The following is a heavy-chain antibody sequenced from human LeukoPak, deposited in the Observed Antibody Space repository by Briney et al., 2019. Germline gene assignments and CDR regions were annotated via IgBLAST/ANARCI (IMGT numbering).Heavy chain of an antibody. V-gene: IGHV4-59*01. CDR1: GVSITSSH. D-gene: IGHD6-19*01. CDR3: ARAVTFGSGWTNYYFDY. J-gene: IGHJ4*02. Sequence: PSETLSLTCTVSGVSITSSHWSWLRQPPGKGLEWIGYIYHSGSTSYNPSLKSRVTISVDTSKNQFSLKLSSVTAADTAVYYCARAVTFGSGWTNYYFDYWGQGTLVTVSS. CDR2: IYHSGST.